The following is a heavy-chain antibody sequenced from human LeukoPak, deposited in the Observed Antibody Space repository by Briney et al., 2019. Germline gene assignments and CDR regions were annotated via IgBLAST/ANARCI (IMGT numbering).Heavy chain of an antibody. J-gene: IGHJ6*02. CDR2: IIPILGIA. V-gene: IGHV1-69*04. CDR1: GGTFSSYA. CDR3: ARAAAYCGGDCYSGGYYYYGMDV. D-gene: IGHD2-21*02. Sequence: SVKVSCKASGGTFSSYAISWVRQAPGQGLEWMGRIIPILGIANYAQKFQGRVTITADKSTSTAYMELSSLRSEDTAVYYCARAAAYCGGDCYSGGYYYYGMDVWGQGTTVTVSS.